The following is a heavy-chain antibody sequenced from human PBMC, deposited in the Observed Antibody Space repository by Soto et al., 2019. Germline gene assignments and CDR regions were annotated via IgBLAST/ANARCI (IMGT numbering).Heavy chain of an antibody. V-gene: IGHV5-51*01. CDR1: GYIFTSYW. CDR3: ARQTKSATYYYDSSGSDY. D-gene: IGHD3-22*01. J-gene: IGHJ4*02. CDR2: IYPGDSDT. Sequence: GESLKISCNGSGYIFTSYWIGWGRQMPGKGLEWMGIIYPGDSDTRYSPSFQGQVTISADKSISTAYLQWSSLKASDTAMYYCARQTKSATYYYDSSGSDYWGQGTLVTVSS.